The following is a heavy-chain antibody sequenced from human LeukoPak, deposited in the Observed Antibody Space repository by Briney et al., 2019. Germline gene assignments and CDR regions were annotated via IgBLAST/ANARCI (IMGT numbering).Heavy chain of an antibody. D-gene: IGHD2-15*01. V-gene: IGHV3-48*02. CDR3: VRDYSWSFDY. J-gene: IGHJ4*02. CDR2: IGGWTSPT. Sequence: GGSLRLSCAASGFTFSSYSMNWVRQSPGKGLEWVSYIGGWTSPTYYADSVKGRFTISRDDAKNSLYLQMDSLRDEDTAVYYCVRDYSWSFDYWGQGALVTVSS. CDR1: GFTFSSYS.